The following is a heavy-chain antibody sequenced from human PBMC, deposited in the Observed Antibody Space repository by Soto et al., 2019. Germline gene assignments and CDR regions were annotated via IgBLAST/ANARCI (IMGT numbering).Heavy chain of an antibody. D-gene: IGHD3-22*01. J-gene: IGHJ4*02. CDR3: ARDYITMIVVVHLGY. CDR2: ISAYNCNT. CDR1: GDTFTSYG. Sequence: GPSVKVSCKASGDTFTSYGISWVRQAPGQGLEWMGWISAYNCNTNYAQKLQGRVTMTTATSTSTAYMELRSLRSDDTAAYYCARDYITMIVVVHLGYWGQGTLVTVSS. V-gene: IGHV1-18*01.